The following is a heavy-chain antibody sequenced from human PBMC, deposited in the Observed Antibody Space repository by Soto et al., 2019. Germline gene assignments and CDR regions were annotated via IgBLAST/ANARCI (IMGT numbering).Heavy chain of an antibody. CDR3: ARVWMALVPSKGWFDP. CDR2: IIPIFGTA. CDR1: GGTFSSYA. D-gene: IGHD6-6*01. Sequence: SVKVSCKASGGTFSSYAISWVRQAPGQGLEWMGGIIPIFGTANYAQKFQGRVTITADESTSTAYMELSSLRSEDTAVYYCARVWMALVPSKGWFDPWGQGTLVTVSS. J-gene: IGHJ5*02. V-gene: IGHV1-69*13.